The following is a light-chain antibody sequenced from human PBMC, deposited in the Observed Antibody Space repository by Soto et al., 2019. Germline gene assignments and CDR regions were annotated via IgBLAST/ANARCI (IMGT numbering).Light chain of an antibody. V-gene: IGKV1-5*03. CDR3: QQYNTDSHT. CDR2: KAS. CDR1: QTISSW. Sequence: DIQITHSPSTLSASVGDRVTITFRASQTISSWLAWYQQKPGKAPKLLIYKASTLKSGVPSRFSGSGSGTAFTLTISSLQPDDFAIYFCQQYNTDSHTFGQGTRLEIK. J-gene: IGKJ5*01.